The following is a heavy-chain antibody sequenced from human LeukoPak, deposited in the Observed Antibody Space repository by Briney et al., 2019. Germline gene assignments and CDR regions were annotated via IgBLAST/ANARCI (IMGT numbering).Heavy chain of an antibody. Sequence: PSETLSLTCAVSGGSISSGGYSWSWIRQPPGKGLEWIGYIYHSESTYYNPSLKNRVTISVDRSKNQFSLKLSSVTAADTAVYYCARGSGSSSPFDYWGQGTLVTVSS. V-gene: IGHV4-30-2*01. D-gene: IGHD6-13*01. CDR2: IYHSEST. CDR3: ARGSGSSSPFDY. CDR1: GGSISSGGYS. J-gene: IGHJ4*02.